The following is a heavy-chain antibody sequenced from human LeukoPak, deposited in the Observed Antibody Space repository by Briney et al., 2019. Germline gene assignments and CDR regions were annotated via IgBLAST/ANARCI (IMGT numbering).Heavy chain of an antibody. Sequence: PGGSLRLSSTASEFTVSSSYMSWVRQAPGKGLEWVSLIYSGGSTYYVDSVKGRFTVSRDTSRDTLYLQMNSLRAEDTAIYYCARIGGISKGDYWGQRTLVTVSS. D-gene: IGHD3-3*02. J-gene: IGHJ4*02. V-gene: IGHV3-66*01. CDR3: ARIGGISKGDY. CDR2: IYSGGST. CDR1: EFTVSSSY.